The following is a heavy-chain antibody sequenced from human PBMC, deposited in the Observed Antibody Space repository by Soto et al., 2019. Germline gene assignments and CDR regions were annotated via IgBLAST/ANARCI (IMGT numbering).Heavy chain of an antibody. J-gene: IGHJ4*02. CDR1: GYTFTSYA. CDR2: INAGNGNT. CDR3: ARATQPYSSSWYFDY. D-gene: IGHD6-13*01. V-gene: IGHV1-3*01. Sequence: ASVKVSCKASGYTFTSYAMHWVRQAPGQRLEWMGWINAGNGNTKYSQKFQGRVTITRDTSASTAYMELSSLRSEDTAVYYCARATQPYSSSWYFDYWGQGTLLTVSS.